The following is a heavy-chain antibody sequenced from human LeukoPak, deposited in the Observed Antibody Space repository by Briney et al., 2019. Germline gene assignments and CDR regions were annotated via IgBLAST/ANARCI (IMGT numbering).Heavy chain of an antibody. CDR2: MNPNSGNT. Sequence: ASVKVSCKASGYTFTSYDINWVRQATGQGLEWMGWMNPNSGNTGYAQKFQGRVTMTRNTSISTAYMELSSLRSEDTAVYYCARRLAYGSGSYKDHGYWGQGTLVTVSS. V-gene: IGHV1-8*01. J-gene: IGHJ4*02. CDR3: ARRLAYGSGSYKDHGY. CDR1: GYTFTSYD. D-gene: IGHD3-10*01.